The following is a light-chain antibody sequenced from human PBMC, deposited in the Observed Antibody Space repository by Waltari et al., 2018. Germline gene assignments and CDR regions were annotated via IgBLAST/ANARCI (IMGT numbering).Light chain of an antibody. Sequence: DIQMNKSPSTLSASVGDRVTITCRASQAISTWVAWYQQKPGRAPVLLIYQASTLDVGVPSRFSGSWSGTEFTLTISSLQPYDFATYFCQHYDHYPWAFGPGTKVDLK. V-gene: IGKV1-5*03. CDR2: QAS. CDR1: QAISTW. J-gene: IGKJ1*01. CDR3: QHYDHYPWA.